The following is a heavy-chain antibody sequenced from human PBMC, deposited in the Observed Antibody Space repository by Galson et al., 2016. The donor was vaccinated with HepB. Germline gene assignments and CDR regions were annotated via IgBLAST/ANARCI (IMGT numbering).Heavy chain of an antibody. CDR1: GFTFDNHA. CDR2: VSGSGGIT. CDR3: ARDNRSAKLPYYYDY. J-gene: IGHJ4*01. Sequence: LRLSCAVSGFTFDNHAMSWVRQAPGKGLEWVSGVSGSGGITYYADSVKGRFTISRDNSKNVLYLHMTSLRAEDTAVYYCARDNRSAKLPYYYDYWGQGTLITVSS. V-gene: IGHV3-23*01. D-gene: IGHD4-23*01.